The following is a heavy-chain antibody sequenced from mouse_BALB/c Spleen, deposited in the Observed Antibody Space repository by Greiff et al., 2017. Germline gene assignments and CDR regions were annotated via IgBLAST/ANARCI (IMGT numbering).Heavy chain of an antibody. CDR1: GFSLTSYG. CDR2: IWAGGST. CDR3: ARDYYYGSSYAMDY. V-gene: IGHV2-9*02. Sequence: VQLQQSGPGLVAPSQSLSITCTVSGFSLTSYGVHWVRQPPGKGLEWLGVIWAGGSTNYNSALMSRLSISKDNSKSQVFLKMNSLQTDDTAMYYCARDYYYGSSYAMDYWGQGTSVTVSS. J-gene: IGHJ4*01. D-gene: IGHD1-1*01.